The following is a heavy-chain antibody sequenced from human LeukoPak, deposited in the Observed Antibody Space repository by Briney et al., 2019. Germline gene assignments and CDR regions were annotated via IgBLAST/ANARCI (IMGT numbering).Heavy chain of an antibody. CDR1: AGSFSGYY. J-gene: IGHJ6*02. D-gene: IGHD2-15*01. CDR2: INHGGSA. V-gene: IGHV4-34*01. CDR3: ARQPTLAATRSFYGMDV. Sequence: SETLSLTCAVYAGSFSGYYWRWIRQPPGKGPEWIGEINHGGSANCNPSLKSRVTISVDTSKNQFSLKLSSVTAADTAVYYCARQPTLAATRSFYGMDVWGQGTTVTVSS.